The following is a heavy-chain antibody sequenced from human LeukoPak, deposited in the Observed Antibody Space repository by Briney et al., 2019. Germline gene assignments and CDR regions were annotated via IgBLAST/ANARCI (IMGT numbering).Heavy chain of an antibody. V-gene: IGHV4-4*07. CDR1: GGSISSYY. CDR2: IYGSGST. J-gene: IGHJ5*02. D-gene: IGHD6-19*01. CDR3: ARDEGIAVAGHNWFDP. Sequence: SETLSLTCTVSGGSISSYYWSYIRQPAGKGLEWIGRIYGSGSTNYNPSLKSRVTMSVVTSKNQFSLKLSSVTAADTAVYYCARDEGIAVAGHNWFDPWGQGTLVTVSS.